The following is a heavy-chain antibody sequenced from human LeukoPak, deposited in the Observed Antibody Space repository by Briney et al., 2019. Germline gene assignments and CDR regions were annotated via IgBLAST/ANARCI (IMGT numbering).Heavy chain of an antibody. CDR1: GGSISSYY. V-gene: IGHV4-59*01. D-gene: IGHD6-13*01. J-gene: IGHJ4*02. CDR2: IYYSGST. Sequence: SETLSLTCTVSGGSISSYYWSWIRQPPGKGLEWIGYIYYSGSTNYNPSLKSRVTISVDTSKNQFSLKLSSVTAADTAVYYCARDSSFIAAAGTGLDYWGQGTLVTVS. CDR3: ARDSSFIAAAGTGLDY.